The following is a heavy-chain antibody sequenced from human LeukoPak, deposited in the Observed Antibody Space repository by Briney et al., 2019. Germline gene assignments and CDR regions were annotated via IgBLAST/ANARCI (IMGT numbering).Heavy chain of an antibody. J-gene: IGHJ3*02. Sequence: SGPTLLKPPPTLTLTFTFSGFSLSTRGVGVGWIRQPPVKALEWLALIYWDDDKRYSPSLKSRLTITKDTSKNQVVLTMTNMDPVDTATYYCAHSRDAFDIWGQGTMVTVSS. CDR3: AHSRDAFDI. D-gene: IGHD5-24*01. V-gene: IGHV2-5*02. CDR2: IYWDDDK. CDR1: GFSLSTRGVG.